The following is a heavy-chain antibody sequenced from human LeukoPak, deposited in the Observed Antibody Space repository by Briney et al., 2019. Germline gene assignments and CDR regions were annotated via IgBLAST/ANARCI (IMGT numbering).Heavy chain of an antibody. D-gene: IGHD3-10*01. Sequence: PGGSLRLSCAASGFTFSSYSMNWVRQAPGKGLEWVSSISSSSSYIYYADSVKGRFTISRDNAKNSLYLQMNSLRAEDTAVYYCARGLLLWFGELVSGAFDIWGQGTMVTVSS. CDR1: GFTFSSYS. V-gene: IGHV3-21*01. J-gene: IGHJ3*02. CDR2: ISSSSSYI. CDR3: ARGLLLWFGELVSGAFDI.